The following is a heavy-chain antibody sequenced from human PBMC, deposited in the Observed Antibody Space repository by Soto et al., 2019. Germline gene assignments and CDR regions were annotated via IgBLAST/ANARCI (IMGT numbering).Heavy chain of an antibody. J-gene: IGHJ4*02. D-gene: IGHD2-21*02. V-gene: IGHV1-3*05. CDR2: INAGNGNT. Sequence: QVQLVQSGAEEKKPGASVKVSCKTSGYTFTSYAMHWVRQAPGQRLEWMGWINAGNGNTKYSQKFQGRVTITRDTYASITYMELSSMRSEDTAVNYFASNIAVVTAFAYWGQGTLVTLSS. CDR1: GYTFTSYA. CDR3: ASNIAVVTAFAY.